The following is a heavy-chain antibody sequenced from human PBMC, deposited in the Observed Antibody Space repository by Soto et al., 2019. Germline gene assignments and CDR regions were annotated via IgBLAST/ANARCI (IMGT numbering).Heavy chain of an antibody. CDR3: EGVGWFRGMAV. Sequence: SQTLSLTCAIFVYSVSRDSADWNWIIQSPSRGLEWLGRTYYRSKWYNDYAVSVKSRITINPDTSKNQFSLHLNSVTPEDTAVYYCEGVGWFRGMAVCGKGTTVTASS. J-gene: IGHJ6*04. CDR1: VYSVSRDSAD. D-gene: IGHD3-10*01. V-gene: IGHV6-1*01. CDR2: TYYRSKWYN.